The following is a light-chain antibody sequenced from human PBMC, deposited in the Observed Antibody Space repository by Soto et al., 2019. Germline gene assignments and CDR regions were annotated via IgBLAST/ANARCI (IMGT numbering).Light chain of an antibody. CDR3: QQYGTSPIT. CDR2: GAS. J-gene: IGKJ5*01. Sequence: ENVLTQSPGTLSLSPGERATLSCRASQSVTSRHLAWYQQKPGQAPRLLIYGASSRATGIPDSFSGSGSGTDFTLTISRLEPEDFAVYYCQQYGTSPITFGQGTRLEIK. CDR1: QSVTSRH. V-gene: IGKV3-20*01.